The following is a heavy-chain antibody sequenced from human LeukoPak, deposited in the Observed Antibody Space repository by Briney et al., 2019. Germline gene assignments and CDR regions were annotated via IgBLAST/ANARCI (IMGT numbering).Heavy chain of an antibody. V-gene: IGHV3-33*01. J-gene: IGHJ4*02. CDR1: GFTFSSYG. CDR2: IWYDGSNK. Sequence: GSLRLSCAASGFTFSSYGMHWARQAPGKGLEWVSLIWYDGSNKYYTDSVKGRFTISRDNSNDTLYLQMNSLRAEDTAVYYCARDKNTRDGYNFFDDWGQGTLVTVSS. D-gene: IGHD5-24*01. CDR3: ARDKNTRDGYNFFDD.